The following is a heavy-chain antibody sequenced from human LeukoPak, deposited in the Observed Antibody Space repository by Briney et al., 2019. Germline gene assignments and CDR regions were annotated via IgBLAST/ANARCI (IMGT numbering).Heavy chain of an antibody. V-gene: IGHV4-61*01. J-gene: IGHJ4*02. Sequence: SETLSLTCTVSGGSVSSGSYYWSWIRQPPGKGLEWIGYIYYSGSTNYNPSLKSRVTISVGTSKNQFSLKLSSVTAADTAVYYCARGLLYYYDSSGYLDYWGQGTLVTVSS. CDR2: IYYSGST. D-gene: IGHD3-22*01. CDR1: GGSVSSGSYY. CDR3: ARGLLYYYDSSGYLDY.